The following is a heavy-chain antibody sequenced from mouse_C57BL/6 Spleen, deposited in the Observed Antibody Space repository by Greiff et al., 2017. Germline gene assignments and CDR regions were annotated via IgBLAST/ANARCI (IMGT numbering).Heavy chain of an antibody. D-gene: IGHD1-1*01. CDR2: IYPGSGST. Sequence: QVQLQQPGAELVKPGASVKMSCKASGYTFTSYWITWVKQRPGQGLEWIGDIYPGSGSTNYNEKFKSKATLTVDTSSSTAYMQLRSLTSEDSAVYYCASYYYGSSYVAWFAYWGQGTLVTVSA. J-gene: IGHJ3*01. V-gene: IGHV1-55*01. CDR1: GYTFTSYW. CDR3: ASYYYGSSYVAWFAY.